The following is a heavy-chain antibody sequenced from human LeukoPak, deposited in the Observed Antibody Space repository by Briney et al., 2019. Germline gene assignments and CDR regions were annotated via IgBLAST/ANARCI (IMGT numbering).Heavy chain of an antibody. J-gene: IGHJ4*02. CDR2: TYYSVTT. V-gene: IGHV4-39*02. CDR3: ARLICSSSTCYRYYFDL. CDR1: GGSISSSTYY. D-gene: IGHD2-2*01. Sequence: SETLSLTCIVSGGSISSSTYYWGWIRQPPGKGLEWIGSTYYSVTTYYNPSLKSRVTIFIDTSKNHFSLKLRSVTAADTAVYYCARLICSSSTCYRYYFDLWGQGILVTVSS.